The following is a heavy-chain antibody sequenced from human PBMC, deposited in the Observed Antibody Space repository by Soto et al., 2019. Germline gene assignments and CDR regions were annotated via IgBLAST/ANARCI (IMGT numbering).Heavy chain of an antibody. CDR2: IDYSGTA. CDR3: ARTTGRHRDV. V-gene: IGHV4-39*01. Sequence: PSETLSLTCTVSYGSISVSNVFWGWVRQPPGKGLEWIGNIDYSGTAYFNPSLGTRVTFPVDTSKNQFSLTLYSVTAADTAVYYCARTTGRHRDVWGQGILVTVS. J-gene: IGHJ4*02. D-gene: IGHD4-4*01. CDR1: YGSISVSNVF.